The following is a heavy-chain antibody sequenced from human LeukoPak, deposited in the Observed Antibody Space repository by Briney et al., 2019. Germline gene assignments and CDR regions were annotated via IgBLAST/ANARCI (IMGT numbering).Heavy chain of an antibody. J-gene: IGHJ4*02. Sequence: ASVTVSCKAFVYTFTAYYIHWVRQAPGQGLEWMGYISPNSGGTKYAQNFQGRVSMTRDTSISTAYMELSRLRSDDTALYYCARVEGIVATTGDWGQGTLVTVSS. CDR2: ISPNSGGT. D-gene: IGHD1-7*01. CDR3: ARVEGIVATTGD. V-gene: IGHV1-2*02. CDR1: VYTFTAYY.